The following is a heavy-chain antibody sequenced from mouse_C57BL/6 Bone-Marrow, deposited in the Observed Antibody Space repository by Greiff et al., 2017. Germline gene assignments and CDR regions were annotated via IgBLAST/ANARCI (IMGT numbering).Heavy chain of an antibody. CDR1: GFNIKDDY. J-gene: IGHJ2*01. CDR2: IDPENGDT. V-gene: IGHV14-4*01. CDR3: TTGYYGSSYSY. Sequence: LVESGAELVRPGASVKLSCTASGFNIKDDYMHWVKQRPEQGLEWIGWIDPENGDTEYASKFQGKATITADTSSNTAYLQLSSLTSEDTAVYYCTTGYYGSSYSYWGQGTTLTVSS. D-gene: IGHD1-1*01.